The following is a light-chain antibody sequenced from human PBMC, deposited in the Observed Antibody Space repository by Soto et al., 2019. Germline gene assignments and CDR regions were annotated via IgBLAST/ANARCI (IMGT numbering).Light chain of an antibody. CDR1: QSVSSSF. V-gene: IGKV3-20*01. CDR2: GAS. Sequence: EIVLTQSPGTLSLSPGERATLSCRASQSVSSSFLAWYQQKPGQAPRLLIYGASSRATGIPDRFSGSGSGTDFTLTISRLKPDDFAVYYCQQYGSSPRTFGQGTKVEIE. CDR3: QQYGSSPRT. J-gene: IGKJ1*01.